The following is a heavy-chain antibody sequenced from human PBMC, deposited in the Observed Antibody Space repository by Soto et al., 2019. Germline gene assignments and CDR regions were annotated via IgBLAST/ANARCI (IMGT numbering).Heavy chain of an antibody. D-gene: IGHD4-17*01. V-gene: IGHV4-59*01. J-gene: IGHJ4*02. CDR3: GRIYGDYLDY. CDR1: GGSISSYY. Sequence: SETLSLTCTVSGGSISSYYWSWIRQPPGKGLEWIGYIYYSGSTNYNPSLKSRVTISVDTSKNQFSLKLSSVTAADTAVYYCGRIYGDYLDYWGQGTLVTVS. CDR2: IYYSGST.